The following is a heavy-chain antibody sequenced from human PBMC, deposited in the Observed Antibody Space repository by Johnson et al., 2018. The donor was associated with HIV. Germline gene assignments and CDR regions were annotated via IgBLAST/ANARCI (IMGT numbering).Heavy chain of an antibody. CDR3: AKDQYRKLTTVAGI. CDR2: ISYAGSNT. V-gene: IGHV3-30*18. CDR1: GFTFSNYC. D-gene: IGHD4-17*01. J-gene: IGHJ3*02. Sequence: QVQLVESGGGLVKPGGSLRLSCAASGFTFSNYCIHWVRQAPGQGLEWVALISYAGSNTYYADSVTGRSTLSRDNSKNTVYLQMNSRRAEDTAVYYCAKDQYRKLTTVAGIWGQGTMVTVSS.